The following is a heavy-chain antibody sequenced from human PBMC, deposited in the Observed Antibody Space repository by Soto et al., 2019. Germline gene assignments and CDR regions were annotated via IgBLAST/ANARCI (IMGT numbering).Heavy chain of an antibody. Sequence: SETLSLTCTVSGGSISSYYWSWIRQPPGKGLEWIGYIYYSGSTNYNPSLKSRVTISVDTSKNQFSLKLSSVTAADTAVYYCASSGMATIYYFDYWGQGTLVTVSS. J-gene: IGHJ4*02. CDR1: GGSISSYY. V-gene: IGHV4-59*01. CDR3: ASSGMATIYYFDY. D-gene: IGHD5-12*01. CDR2: IYYSGST.